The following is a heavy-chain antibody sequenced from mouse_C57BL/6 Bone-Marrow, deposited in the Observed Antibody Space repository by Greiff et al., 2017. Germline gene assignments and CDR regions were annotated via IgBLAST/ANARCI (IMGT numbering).Heavy chain of an antibody. CDR2: IDPENGDT. CDR3: TPTTLVDCDC. Sequence: VPLQQSGAELVRPGASVKLSCTASGFNIKDAYMPLVKLRPQQGLAWIGWIDPENGDTEYASKFQGRATIQADTPSNTAYLQHSSLTSEDTAVYYCTPTTLVDCDCGGQGTTLTVSS. CDR1: GFNIKDAY. V-gene: IGHV14-4*01. D-gene: IGHD1-1*01. J-gene: IGHJ2*01.